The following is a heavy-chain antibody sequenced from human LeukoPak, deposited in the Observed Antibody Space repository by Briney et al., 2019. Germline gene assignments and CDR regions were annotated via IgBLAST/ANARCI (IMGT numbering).Heavy chain of an antibody. J-gene: IGHJ4*02. CDR2: IYYSGRT. V-gene: IGHV4-59*12. CDR1: GGSINSYH. Sequence: SETLSLTCNASGGSINSYHWGWFRQPPGKRLESIGYIYYSGRTTYNPSLKSRVTISVDTSTNQISLKLTSVTAADTAVYFCAGGTTKGYYYDSSGYYTKWGQGTLVTVSS. CDR3: AGGTTKGYYYDSSGYYTK. D-gene: IGHD3-22*01.